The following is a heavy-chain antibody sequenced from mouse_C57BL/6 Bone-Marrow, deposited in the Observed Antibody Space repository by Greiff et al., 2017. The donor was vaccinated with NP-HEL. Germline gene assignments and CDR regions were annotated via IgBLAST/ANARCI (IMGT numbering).Heavy chain of an antibody. CDR3: ARSYYGYDGWYFDV. J-gene: IGHJ1*03. CDR1: GYTFTDYN. V-gene: IGHV1-18*01. CDR2: INPNNGGT. Sequence: VQLQQSGPELVKPGASVKIPCKASGYTFTDYNMDWVKQSHGKSLEWIGDINPNNGGTIYNQKFKGKATLTVDKSSSTAYMELRSLTSEDTAVYYCARSYYGYDGWYFDVWGTGTTVTVSS. D-gene: IGHD2-9*01.